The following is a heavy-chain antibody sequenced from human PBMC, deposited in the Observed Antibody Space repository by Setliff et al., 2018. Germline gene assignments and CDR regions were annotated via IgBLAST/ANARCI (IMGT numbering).Heavy chain of an antibody. CDR3: ASLSGGELWSHYGMDV. CDR1: GYIFTNYA. D-gene: IGHD5-18*01. CDR2: INAANGNT. J-gene: IGHJ6*02. V-gene: IGHV1-3*01. Sequence: ASVKVSCKASGYIFTNYAIHWVRQAPGQRLEWMGWINAANGNTEYSQKFQGRVTITADESTSTAYMELSSLRSEDTAVYYCASLSGGELWSHYGMDVWGQGTTVTVSS.